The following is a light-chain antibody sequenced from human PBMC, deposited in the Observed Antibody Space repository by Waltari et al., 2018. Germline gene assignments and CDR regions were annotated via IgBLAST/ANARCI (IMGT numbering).Light chain of an antibody. Sequence: DIPMTQSPSSLSASVGDRVTLTCRASQSVSDYLNWYQQKPGKAPNLLIYAASNLQSGVSSRFRGDGSGTHFTLTISNLQPEDFAVYYCQQSYSNPYSCGQGTKLEIK. J-gene: IGKJ2*01. CDR3: QQSYSNPYS. CDR1: QSVSDY. V-gene: IGKV1-39*01. CDR2: AAS.